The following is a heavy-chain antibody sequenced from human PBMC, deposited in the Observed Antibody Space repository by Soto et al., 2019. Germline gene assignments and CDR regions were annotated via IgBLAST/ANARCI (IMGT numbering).Heavy chain of an antibody. CDR1: GDSVSSSIVA. J-gene: IGHJ4*02. Sequence: SQTLSLTCAISGDSVSSSIVAWNLVRQSPSRGLEWLGRTYYRSKWYTDYAVSVNSRITINPDTSKNQFFLQLDSVTPEDTAVYYCARGPGIAATNFDYWGQGTLVTVSS. CDR2: TYYRSKWYT. V-gene: IGHV6-1*01. D-gene: IGHD6-25*01. CDR3: ARGPGIAATNFDY.